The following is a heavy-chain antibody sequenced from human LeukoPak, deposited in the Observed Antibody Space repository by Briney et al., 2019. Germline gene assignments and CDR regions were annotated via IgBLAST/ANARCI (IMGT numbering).Heavy chain of an antibody. J-gene: IGHJ5*02. V-gene: IGHV4-34*01. D-gene: IGHD4-17*01. Sequence: PSETLSLTCAVYGGSFSGYYWSWIRQPPGKGLEWIGEINHSGSTNYNPSLKSRVTISVGTSKNQFSLKLSSVTAADTAVYYCARASGDYALNWFDPWGQGTLVTVSS. CDR3: ARASGDYALNWFDP. CDR1: GGSFSGYY. CDR2: INHSGST.